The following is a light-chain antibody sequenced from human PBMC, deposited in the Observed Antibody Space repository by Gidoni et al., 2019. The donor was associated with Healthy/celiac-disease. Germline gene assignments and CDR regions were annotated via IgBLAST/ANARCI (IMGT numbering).Light chain of an antibody. J-gene: IGKJ1*01. V-gene: IGKV1-39*01. CDR3: QQSYSTPTT. CDR1: QSISSY. CDR2: ASS. Sequence: DIQMTQSPSSLSASVGDRVTITCRASQSISSYLNWYQQKPGKAPKLLIYASSSLQRGVPSRFSVSGSGTDFTLTISSLQPEDFATYYCQQSYSTPTTFGQGTKVEIK.